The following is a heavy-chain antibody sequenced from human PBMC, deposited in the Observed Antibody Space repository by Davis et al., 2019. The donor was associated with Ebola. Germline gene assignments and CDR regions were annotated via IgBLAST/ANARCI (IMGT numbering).Heavy chain of an antibody. D-gene: IGHD3-3*01. V-gene: IGHV2-70*01. Sequence: SGPTLVKPTQTLTLTCTFSGFSLSTSGVGVGWIRQPPGKALEWLALIDWDDDKYYSTSLKTRLTISKDTSKNQVVLTMTNMDPVDTATYYCARIPLYYDFWSGYYTKYYYGMDVWGQGTTVTVSS. CDR1: GFSLSTSGVG. J-gene: IGHJ6*02. CDR3: ARIPLYYDFWSGYYTKYYYGMDV. CDR2: IDWDDDK.